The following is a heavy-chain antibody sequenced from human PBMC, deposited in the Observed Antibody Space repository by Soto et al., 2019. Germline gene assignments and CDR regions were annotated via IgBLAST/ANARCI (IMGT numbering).Heavy chain of an antibody. Sequence: SETLSLTCTVSGGSISSGGYYWSWIRQHPGKGLEWIGYIYYSGSTYYNPSLKSRVTISVDTSKNQFSLKLSSVTAADTAVYYCARGLSMIVVDNNWFDPWGQGTLVTVSS. CDR3: ARGLSMIVVDNNWFDP. CDR1: GGSISSGGYY. V-gene: IGHV4-31*03. J-gene: IGHJ5*02. D-gene: IGHD3-22*01. CDR2: IYYSGST.